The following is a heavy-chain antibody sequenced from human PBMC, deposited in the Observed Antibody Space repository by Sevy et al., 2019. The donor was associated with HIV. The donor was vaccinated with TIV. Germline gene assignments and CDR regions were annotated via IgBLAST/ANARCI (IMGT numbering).Heavy chain of an antibody. D-gene: IGHD3-22*01. Sequence: GSLRLSCAASGFTFSNYGMHWVRQAPGKRLEWVAVIWNDGSNKYYADSVKGRFTISRDNSKNTLYLQMNSLRVEDTAVYFCARGGDFNDRSAKRDFDYWGQGTLVTVSS. CDR2: IWNDGSNK. CDR3: ARGGDFNDRSAKRDFDY. J-gene: IGHJ4*02. CDR1: GFTFSNYG. V-gene: IGHV3-33*01.